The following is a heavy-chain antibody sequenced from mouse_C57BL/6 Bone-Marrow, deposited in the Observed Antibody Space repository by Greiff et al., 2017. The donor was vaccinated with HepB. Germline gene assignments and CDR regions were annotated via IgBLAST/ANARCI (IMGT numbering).Heavy chain of an antibody. Sequence: EVQLQQSGPELVKPGASVKISCKASGYTFTDYYMNWVKQSHGKSLEWIGDINPNNGGTSYNQKFKGKATLTVDKSSSTAYMELRSLTSEDSAVYYCARDYGSRRGYYFDYWGQGTTLTVSS. D-gene: IGHD1-1*01. V-gene: IGHV1-26*01. CDR3: ARDYGSRRGYYFDY. CDR1: GYTFTDYY. CDR2: INPNNGGT. J-gene: IGHJ2*01.